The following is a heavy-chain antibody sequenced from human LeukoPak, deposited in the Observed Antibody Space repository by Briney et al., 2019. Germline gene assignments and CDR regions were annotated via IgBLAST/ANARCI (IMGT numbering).Heavy chain of an antibody. D-gene: IGHD3-10*01. Sequence: GGSLRLSCAASGFTFSSYAMTWVRQAPGKGLQWVSTISVSGENTYYADSVKGRFTISRDISKSTLYLQMNSLRAEDTAVYHCARELYGYGSGQIKSAFDIWGQGTMVIVSS. CDR1: GFTFSSYA. V-gene: IGHV3-23*01. CDR3: ARELYGYGSGQIKSAFDI. J-gene: IGHJ3*02. CDR2: ISVSGENT.